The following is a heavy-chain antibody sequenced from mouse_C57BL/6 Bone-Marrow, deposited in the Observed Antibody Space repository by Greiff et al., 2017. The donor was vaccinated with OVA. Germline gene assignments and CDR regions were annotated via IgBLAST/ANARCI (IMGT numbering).Heavy chain of an antibody. CDR2: ISSGGDYI. Sequence: EVKVEESGEGLVKPGGSLKLSCAASGFTFSSYAMSWVRQTPEKRLEWVAYISSGGDYIYYADTVKGRFTISRDNARNTLYLQMSSLKSEDTAMYYCTRDTSPFAYWGQGTLVTVSA. CDR1: GFTFSSYA. CDR3: TRDTSPFAY. V-gene: IGHV5-9-1*02. J-gene: IGHJ3*01.